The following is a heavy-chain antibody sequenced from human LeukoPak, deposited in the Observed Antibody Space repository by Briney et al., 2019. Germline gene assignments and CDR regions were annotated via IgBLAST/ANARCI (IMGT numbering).Heavy chain of an antibody. CDR2: VSNDGSRT. Sequence: GGSLRLSCAASGFSISNYDMSWVRQAPGKGLEWVSGVSNDGSRTYYADSVKGRLTISRDTSTNSLYLQMNSLRAEDTAVYYCAKGRIVGATSFDYWGQGTLVTVSS. CDR3: AKGRIVGATSFDY. J-gene: IGHJ4*02. CDR1: GFSISNYD. V-gene: IGHV3-23*01. D-gene: IGHD1-26*01.